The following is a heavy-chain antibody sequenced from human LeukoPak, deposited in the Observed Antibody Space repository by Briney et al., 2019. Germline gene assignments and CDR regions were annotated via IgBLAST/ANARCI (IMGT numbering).Heavy chain of an antibody. CDR3: ARQLWSGSDY. V-gene: IGHV4-39*01. J-gene: IGHJ4*02. CDR2: IYYSGST. CDR1: GGSISSSSYY. Sequence: SETLSLTCTVSGGSISSSSYYWGWIRQPPGKGLEWIGSIYYSGSTYYNPSLKSRVTISVDTSKNQFSLKLSSVTAADTAVYYCARQLWSGSDYWGQGTLVTVSS. D-gene: IGHD5-18*01.